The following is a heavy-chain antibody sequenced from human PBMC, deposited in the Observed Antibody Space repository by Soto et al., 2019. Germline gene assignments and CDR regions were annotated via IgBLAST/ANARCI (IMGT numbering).Heavy chain of an antibody. CDR1: GFTFSSYA. J-gene: IGHJ4*02. CDR2: VSGSGGST. V-gene: IGHV3-23*01. CDR3: AKDRVPAQKDVDY. Sequence: GGSLRLSCAASGFTFSSYAMSWVRQAPGKGLEWVSGVSGSGGSTYYADSVKGRFTISRDNSKNTLYLQMNSLTAEDTAVYYCAKDRVPAQKDVDYWGQGTLVTVSS. D-gene: IGHD2-2*01.